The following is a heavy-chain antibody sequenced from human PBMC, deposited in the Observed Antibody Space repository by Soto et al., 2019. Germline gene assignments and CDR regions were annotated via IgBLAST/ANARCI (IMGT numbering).Heavy chain of an antibody. V-gene: IGHV3-30*18. CDR2: ISYEGSNK. Sequence: QVQLVESGGGVVQPGRSVSLSCAASGFTFSRYGMHWVRQAPGKGLEWVAVISYEGSNKYYADSVKGRFTISRDNIKNXWYLQMNSLGAEDTAVYYCAKVSLFYGGSPEIEDYWGQGTLVIVSS. D-gene: IGHD6-6*01. CDR1: GFTFSRYG. CDR3: AKVSLFYGGSPEIEDY. J-gene: IGHJ4*02.